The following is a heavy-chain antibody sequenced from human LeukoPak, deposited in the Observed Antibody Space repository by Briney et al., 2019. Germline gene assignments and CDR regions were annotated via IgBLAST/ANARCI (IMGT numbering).Heavy chain of an antibody. J-gene: IGHJ4*02. CDR2: IGGGGTP. CDR3: AKDDHGGSGWRDYFDQ. CDR1: GFTFSSYD. Sequence: GGSLRLSCAASGFTFSSYDMSWLRQAPGRGLEWVSAIGGGGTPYYADSVKGRFTISRDNSKNTLYLQMNSLRAEDTAVYYCAKDDHGGSGWRDYFDQWGQGTLVTVSS. V-gene: IGHV3-23*01. D-gene: IGHD6-19*01.